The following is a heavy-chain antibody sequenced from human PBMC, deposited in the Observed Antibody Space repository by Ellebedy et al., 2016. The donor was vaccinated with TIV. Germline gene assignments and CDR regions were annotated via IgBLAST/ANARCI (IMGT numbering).Heavy chain of an antibody. D-gene: IGHD1-26*01. CDR3: ARRGRGAVGFDY. CDR1: GFTFRADW. J-gene: IGHJ4*02. Sequence: GESLKISXAASGFTFRADWMHWVRQAPGKGLEWISAIGGLDTATYYADSVKGRFTISRDNSKDTLYLQMNSLRAEDTAVYYCARRGRGAVGFDYWGQGTLVTVSS. V-gene: IGHV3-23*05. CDR2: IGGLDTAT.